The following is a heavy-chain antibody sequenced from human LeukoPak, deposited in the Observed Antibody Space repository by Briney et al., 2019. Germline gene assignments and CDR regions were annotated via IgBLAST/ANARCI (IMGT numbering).Heavy chain of an antibody. Sequence: PGGSLRLSCAASGFTFSSYSMNWVRQAPGKGLEWVSSISGSSSYIYYADSVKGRFTISRDNAKNSLYLQMNSLRAEDTAVYYCARDRLGAVTTSHYMDVWGKGTTVTVSS. J-gene: IGHJ6*03. V-gene: IGHV3-21*01. CDR2: ISGSSSYI. CDR3: ARDRLGAVTTSHYMDV. D-gene: IGHD4-17*01. CDR1: GFTFSSYS.